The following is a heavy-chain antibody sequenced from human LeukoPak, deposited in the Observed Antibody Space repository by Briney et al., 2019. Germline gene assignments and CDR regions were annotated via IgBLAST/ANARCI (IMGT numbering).Heavy chain of an antibody. CDR1: GFTFTTYW. V-gene: IGHV3-7*05. CDR2: IKEDGSET. CDR3: ARQRSVDY. D-gene: IGHD4-17*01. J-gene: IGHJ4*02. Sequence: PGGSLRLSCAASGFTFTTYWMTGVRQAPGRGLEWVANIKEDGSETYYVDSVKGRFTISRDNAKNSLYLQMNSLRAEDTAVYYCARQRSVDYWGQGTLVTVSS.